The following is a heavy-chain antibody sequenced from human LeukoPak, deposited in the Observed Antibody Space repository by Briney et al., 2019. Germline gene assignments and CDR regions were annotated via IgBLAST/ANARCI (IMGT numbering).Heavy chain of an antibody. J-gene: IGHJ6*02. CDR2: INPSGGST. V-gene: IGHV1-46*01. CDR3: ARERVSNTIFGVVTPSYYYGMDV. D-gene: IGHD3-3*01. Sequence: ASVKVSCKASGYTFTSYYMHWVRQAPGQGLEWMGIINPSGGSTSYAQKFQGRVTMTRDTSTSTVYMELSSLRSEDTAVYYCARERVSNTIFGVVTPSYYYGMDVWDQGTTVTVSS. CDR1: GYTFTSYY.